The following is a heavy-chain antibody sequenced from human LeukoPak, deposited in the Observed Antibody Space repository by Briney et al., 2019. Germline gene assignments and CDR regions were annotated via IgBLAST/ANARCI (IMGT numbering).Heavy chain of an antibody. J-gene: IGHJ4*02. CDR3: ARDWVYKIDY. D-gene: IGHD5-24*01. Sequence: PGGSLRLSCAASGFTFADYGMHWVRQVPGKGLEWVSGISWNSGTIDYADSVKGRFTISRDNAKNTLILQMNSLRAEDTAVYYCARDWVYKIDYWGRGTLVTVSS. V-gene: IGHV3-9*01. CDR2: ISWNSGTI. CDR1: GFTFADYG.